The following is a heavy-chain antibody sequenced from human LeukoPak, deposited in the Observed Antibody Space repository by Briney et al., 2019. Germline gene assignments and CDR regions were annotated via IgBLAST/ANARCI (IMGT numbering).Heavy chain of an antibody. J-gene: IGHJ4*02. CDR1: GYTFTGYY. Sequence: ASVKVSCKASGYTFTGYYMHWVRQAPGQGLEWMGWINPNSGGTNYAQKFQGWVTMTRDTSTSTVYMELSSLRSEDTAVYYCARSSAGFWSGYYFDYWGQGTLVTVSS. CDR3: ARSSAGFWSGYYFDY. D-gene: IGHD3-3*01. CDR2: INPNSGGT. V-gene: IGHV1-2*04.